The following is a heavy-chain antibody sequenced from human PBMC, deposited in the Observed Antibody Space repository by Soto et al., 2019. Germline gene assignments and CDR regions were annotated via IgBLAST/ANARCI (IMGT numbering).Heavy chain of an antibody. D-gene: IGHD2-21*01. V-gene: IGHV1-3*01. CDR3: ASGHCVGECCIDY. CDR1: GYTFTNYP. J-gene: IGHJ4*02. Sequence: QVQLVQSGAEVKEPGASLKVSCKASGYTFTNYPMHWVRQAPGQRLEWLGWINSGDGNTKCSPKFQGRVTIARDASAGTIYMELSRLTLEDTAVYYCASGHCVGECCIDYWGQGTLVTVSS. CDR2: INSGDGNT.